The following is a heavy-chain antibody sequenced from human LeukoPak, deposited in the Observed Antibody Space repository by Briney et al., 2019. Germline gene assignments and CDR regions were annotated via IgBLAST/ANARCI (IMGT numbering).Heavy chain of an antibody. V-gene: IGHV3-53*01. Sequence: GGSLRLSCAASGITFSTYAMNWVRQAPGKGLEWVSVIYSGGSTYYADSVKGRFTISRDNSKNTLYLQMNSLRAEDTAVYYCARLQRITMIVVGAFQHWGQGTLVTVSS. CDR3: ARLQRITMIVVGAFQH. CDR1: GITFSTYA. CDR2: IYSGGST. D-gene: IGHD3-22*01. J-gene: IGHJ1*01.